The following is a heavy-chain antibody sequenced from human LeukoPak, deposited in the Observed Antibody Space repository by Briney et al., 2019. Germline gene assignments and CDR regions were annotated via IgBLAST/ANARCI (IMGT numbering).Heavy chain of an antibody. J-gene: IGHJ4*02. D-gene: IGHD3-10*01. CDR2: ISGSGGST. CDR3: AKGGMVRGVVGGYFDY. CDR1: GFTFSSYA. Sequence: GGSLRLSCAASGFTFSSYAMSWVRQAPGKGLEWVSAISGSGGSTYYADSVKGRFTISRDNSKNTLYLQMNSLRAEDTAVYYCAKGGMVRGVVGGYFDYWGQGTLVTVSS. V-gene: IGHV3-23*01.